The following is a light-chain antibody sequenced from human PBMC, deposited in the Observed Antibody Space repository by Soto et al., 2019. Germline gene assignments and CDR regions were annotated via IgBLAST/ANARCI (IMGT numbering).Light chain of an antibody. CDR2: GAS. Sequence: EIELTQSPGTLSLSPGERATLSCRASQSITNNYLAWYQQKPGRAHRLLIYGASSRATGIPDRFSGSGSGTDFTLTISRLEPEDFAMYYCQQYGYLVTFGGGTKVEIK. V-gene: IGKV3-20*01. CDR3: QQYGYLVT. CDR1: QSITNNY. J-gene: IGKJ4*01.